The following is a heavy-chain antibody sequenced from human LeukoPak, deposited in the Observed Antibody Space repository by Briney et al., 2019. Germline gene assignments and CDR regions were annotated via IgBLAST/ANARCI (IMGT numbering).Heavy chain of an antibody. CDR2: IYYSGST. CDR1: GGSISSSSYY. CDR3: ARQTPVAGTFDY. Sequence: SETLSLTCTVSGGSISSSSYYWGWIRQPPGKGLEWIGSIYYSGSTYYNPSLKSRATISVDPSKNQFSLKLSSVTAADTAVYYCARQTPVAGTFDYWGQGTLVTVSS. V-gene: IGHV4-39*01. D-gene: IGHD6-19*01. J-gene: IGHJ4*02.